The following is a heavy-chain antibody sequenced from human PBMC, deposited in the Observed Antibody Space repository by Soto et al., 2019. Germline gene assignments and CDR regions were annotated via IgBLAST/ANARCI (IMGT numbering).Heavy chain of an antibody. CDR1: GGSVSSGSYY. D-gene: IGHD6-19*01. V-gene: IGHV4-61*01. Sequence: QVQLQESGPGLVKPSETLSLTCTVSGGSVSSGSYYWSWIRQPPGKGLEWIGYIYYSGSTNYNPSLKRRVTLAVDTSKKQFCLTLSAVTAADTAVYYCSRGIAGWYQGRYYYGMDVWGQGTTVTVSS. CDR2: IYYSGST. CDR3: SRGIAGWYQGRYYYGMDV. J-gene: IGHJ6*02.